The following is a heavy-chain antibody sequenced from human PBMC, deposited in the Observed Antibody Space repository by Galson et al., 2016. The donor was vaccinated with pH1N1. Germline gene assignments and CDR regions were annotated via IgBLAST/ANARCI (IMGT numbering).Heavy chain of an antibody. CDR1: GYRFSSSW. J-gene: IGHJ3*02. Sequence: QSGAEVKKPGESLKISCQGSGYRFSSSWIGWVRQMPGKGLEWMGIIYLGGSHIRYSPSFQGQVTISADKSMNIVYLQWSSLKASDTAIYYCARQNDYGDYRGDAFDIWGQGTLVTVSS. V-gene: IGHV5-51*01. CDR2: IYLGGSHI. CDR3: ARQNDYGDYRGDAFDI. D-gene: IGHD4-17*01.